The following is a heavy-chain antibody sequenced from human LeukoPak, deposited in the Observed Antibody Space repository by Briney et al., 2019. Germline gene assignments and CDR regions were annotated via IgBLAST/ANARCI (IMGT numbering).Heavy chain of an antibody. J-gene: IGHJ4*02. Sequence: PGGSLRLSCAASGFSFSSYSMNWVRQAPGKGLEWVSYISSSTTTIYYADSVKGQFTISRDNAKNSLYLQMNSLRAEDTAVFYCARTPYDFWSASYSYYFDYWGQGTLVTVSS. CDR1: GFSFSSYS. CDR2: ISSSTTTI. V-gene: IGHV3-48*01. CDR3: ARTPYDFWSASYSYYFDY. D-gene: IGHD3-3*01.